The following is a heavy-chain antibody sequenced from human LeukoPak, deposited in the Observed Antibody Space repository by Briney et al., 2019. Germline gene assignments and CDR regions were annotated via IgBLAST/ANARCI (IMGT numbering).Heavy chain of an antibody. J-gene: IGHJ4*02. CDR1: GFTFSSYW. CDR3: TRDLGFAY. V-gene: IGHV3-74*01. CDR2: INIDGSST. Sequence: GGSLRLSCAASGFTFSSYWMHWVRQAPGKGLVWVSRINIDGSSTIYADSVKGRFTISRDNAKNTLYLQLNSLRAEDTAVYYCTRDLGFAYWGQGTLVTVSS. D-gene: IGHD7-27*01.